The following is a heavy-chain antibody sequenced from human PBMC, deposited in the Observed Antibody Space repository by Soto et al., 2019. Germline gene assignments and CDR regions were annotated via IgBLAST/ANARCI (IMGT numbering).Heavy chain of an antibody. CDR3: AKGLDGPHCTRTSCRFDFDY. D-gene: IGHD2-2*01. V-gene: IGHV3-23*01. Sequence: EVQLLESGGLLVQPGGSLRLSCAASGFTFSNYAMNWVRQAPGKGLEWVSTISDSGSTYYADSVTGRFTISRDNSTSTLNLQISSLRAEDRAVYFCAKGLDGPHCTRTSCRFDFDYWGQGALVTVSS. CDR1: GFTFSNYA. J-gene: IGHJ4*02. CDR2: ISDSGST.